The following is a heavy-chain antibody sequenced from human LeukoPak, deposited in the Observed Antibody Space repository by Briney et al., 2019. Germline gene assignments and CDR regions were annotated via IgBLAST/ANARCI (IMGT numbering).Heavy chain of an antibody. CDR3: AELGITMIGGV. J-gene: IGHJ6*04. Sequence: GGSLRLSCAASGFTFSSHEMDWVRQAPGKGLEWVSYISSSGSTIYDADSVKGRFTISRDNAKNSLYLQMNSLRAEDTAVYYCAELGITMIGGVWGKGTTVTISS. D-gene: IGHD3-10*02. CDR2: ISSSGSTI. CDR1: GFTFSSHE. V-gene: IGHV3-48*03.